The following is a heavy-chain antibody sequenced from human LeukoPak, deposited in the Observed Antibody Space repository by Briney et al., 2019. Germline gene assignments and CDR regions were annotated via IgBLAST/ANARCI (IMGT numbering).Heavy chain of an antibody. CDR3: ARGQQQVRGWFDP. CDR1: GFTFSTYS. Sequence: GGSLRLSCAASGFTFSTYSMNWVRQAPGKGLEWVSSISTSSSYIYYADSVKGRFTISRDNAKNSLYLQMNSLRAEDTAVYYCARGQQQVRGWFDPWGQGTLVTVSS. D-gene: IGHD6-13*01. V-gene: IGHV3-21*01. CDR2: ISTSSSYI. J-gene: IGHJ5*02.